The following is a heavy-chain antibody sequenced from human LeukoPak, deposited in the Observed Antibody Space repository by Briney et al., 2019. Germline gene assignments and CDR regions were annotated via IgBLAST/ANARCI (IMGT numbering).Heavy chain of an antibody. CDR2: ISADGGST. CDR3: AKESGKFDY. Sequence: GGSLRLSCVASGLNFDDSAMHWVRQAPGKGLEWVSLISADGGSTFSADSAKGRFSISRDNSKNSLYLQMNSLRSEDTAMYYCAKESGKFDYWGQGTLVAVSS. J-gene: IGHJ4*02. CDR1: GLNFDDSA. V-gene: IGHV3-43*02.